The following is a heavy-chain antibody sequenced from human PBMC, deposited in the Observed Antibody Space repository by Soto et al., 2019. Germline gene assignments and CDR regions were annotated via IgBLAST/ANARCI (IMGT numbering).Heavy chain of an antibody. V-gene: IGHV3-30-3*01. CDR3: ARPTSSTVTALDY. J-gene: IGHJ4*02. CDR1: GFTFSSYA. CDR2: ISYDGSNK. Sequence: GSLRLSCAASGFTFSSYAMHWVRQAPGKGLEWVAVISYDGSNKYYADSVKGRFTISRDNSKNTLYLQMNSLRAEDTAVYYCARPTSSTVTALDYWGQGTLVTVSS. D-gene: IGHD4-17*01.